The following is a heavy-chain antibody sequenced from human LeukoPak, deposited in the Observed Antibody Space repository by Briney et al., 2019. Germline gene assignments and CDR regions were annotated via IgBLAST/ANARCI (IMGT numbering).Heavy chain of an antibody. CDR1: GGSISSGGYY. Sequence: PWETLSLTCTVSGGSISSGGYYWSWIRQHPGKDLEWIGHIYYSGSTYYNPSLTSRVTISVDTSKNQFSLKLRSVTAADTAVYYCARESSNYDHYYYYYYMDVWGKGTTVTVSS. CDR3: ARESSNYDHYYYYYYMDV. J-gene: IGHJ6*03. CDR2: IYYSGST. V-gene: IGHV4-31*03. D-gene: IGHD4-11*01.